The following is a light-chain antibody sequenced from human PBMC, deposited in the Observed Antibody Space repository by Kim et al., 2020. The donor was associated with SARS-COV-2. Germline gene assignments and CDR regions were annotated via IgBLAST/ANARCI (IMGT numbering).Light chain of an antibody. V-gene: IGKV3-15*01. J-gene: IGKJ1*01. CDR2: DAS. CDR1: QTVSTN. Sequence: VSPGDSATLSCRASQTVSTNLAWYQHKPGQAPRLLIYDASTRATGIPVKFSGSGSGTDFTLTIDDLQSEDFAFYYCQQYNNWPQTFGQGNKVDIK. CDR3: QQYNNWPQT.